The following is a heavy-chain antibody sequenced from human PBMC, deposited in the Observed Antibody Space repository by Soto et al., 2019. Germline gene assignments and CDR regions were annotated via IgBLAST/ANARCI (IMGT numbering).Heavy chain of an antibody. Sequence: PGGSLRLSCAASGFTFSSYSMNWVRQAPGKRLEWVSSISSSSSYIYYADSVKGRFTISRDNAKNSLYLQMNSLRAEDTAVYYCARAHRARYYYGMDVWGQGTTVTVSS. J-gene: IGHJ6*02. CDR2: ISSSSSYI. V-gene: IGHV3-21*01. CDR3: ARAHRARYYYGMDV. CDR1: GFTFSSYS.